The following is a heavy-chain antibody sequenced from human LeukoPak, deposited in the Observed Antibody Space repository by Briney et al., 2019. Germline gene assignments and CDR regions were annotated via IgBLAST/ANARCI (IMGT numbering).Heavy chain of an antibody. CDR1: GYTFSSCA. D-gene: IGHD3-22*01. CDR2: IDTKTGNP. J-gene: IGHJ4*02. CDR3: AIHPSDSSGYFSY. V-gene: IGHV7-4-1*02. Sequence: ASVKVSCKASGYTFSSCAINWVRQAPGQGLEYMGWIDTKTGNPTYAQGFTGRFVLSLDTSVSTAYLQISSLKAEDTAVYYCAIHPSDSSGYFSYWGQGALDTVSS.